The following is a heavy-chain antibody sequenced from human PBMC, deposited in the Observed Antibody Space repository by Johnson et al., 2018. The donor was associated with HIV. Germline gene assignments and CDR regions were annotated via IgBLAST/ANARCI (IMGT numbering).Heavy chain of an antibody. Sequence: VQLVESGGGLVQPGGSLRLSCAASGFTFSSYAMHWVRQAPGKGLEYVSAISSNGGSTYYANSVTGRFTISRDNSKNTLYLQMGSLRAEDMAVYYCARGALSPAAPDAFDIWGQGTMVTVSS. V-gene: IGHV3-64*01. D-gene: IGHD6-13*01. CDR2: ISSNGGST. CDR3: ARGALSPAAPDAFDI. J-gene: IGHJ3*02. CDR1: GFTFSSYA.